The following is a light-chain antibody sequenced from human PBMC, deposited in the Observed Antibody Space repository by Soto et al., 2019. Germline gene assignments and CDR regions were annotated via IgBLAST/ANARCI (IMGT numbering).Light chain of an antibody. CDR3: QQSSHWPPV. CDR1: QSICRS. J-gene: IGKJ4*01. V-gene: IGKV3-11*01. Sequence: EIVLPQSPATLSLSPGNRVTLSCRASQSICRSLAWYQQKPGQAPRLLIYGSSNRATGIPARFSGSGSGTDFTLTITSLEPEDFAVYYCQQSSHWPPVFGGGPRVEIK. CDR2: GSS.